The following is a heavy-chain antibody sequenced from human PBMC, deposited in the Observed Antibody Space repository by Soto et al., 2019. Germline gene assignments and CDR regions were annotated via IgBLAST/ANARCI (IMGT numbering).Heavy chain of an antibody. J-gene: IGHJ4*02. CDR2: IWYDGSNK. V-gene: IGHV3-33*01. CDR1: GFTFSSYG. D-gene: IGHD2-2*01. CDR3: ARGRCSSTSCYYFDY. Sequence: PGGSLRLSCAASGFTFSSYGMHSVRQAPGKGLEWVAVIWYDGSNKYYADSVKGRFTISRDNSKNTLYLQMNSLRAEDTAVYYCARGRCSSTSCYYFDYWGQGTLVTVSS.